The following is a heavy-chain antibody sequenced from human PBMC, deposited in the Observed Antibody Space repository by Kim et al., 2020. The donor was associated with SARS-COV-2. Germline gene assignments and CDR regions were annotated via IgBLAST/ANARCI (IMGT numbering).Heavy chain of an antibody. J-gene: IGHJ4*02. D-gene: IGHD3-9*01. CDR1: GFTFRTYG. V-gene: IGHV3-30*03. CDR3: GNASRYSDGYTLAY. Sequence: GGSLRLSCAASGFTFRTYGMHWVRQAPGKGLEWVAVISYDGSNNYDADSVRCRFTISRSDSKNTLYLQMHSLRVEDTDVYDCGNASRYSDGYTLAYWGQG. CDR2: ISYDGSNN.